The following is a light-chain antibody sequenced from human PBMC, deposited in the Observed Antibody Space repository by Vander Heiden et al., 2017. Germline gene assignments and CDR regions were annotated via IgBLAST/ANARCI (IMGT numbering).Light chain of an antibody. V-gene: IGLV2-14*01. Sequence: QSALTQPASVSGSPGHSISISCAETSSDVGGYNYVSLYQQHPGKAPKLMIYDVSNRPSGVSNRFSGSKSGNTASLTISGLQAEDEADYYCSSYTSSSTPVVFGGGTKLTVL. CDR3: SSYTSSSTPVV. CDR2: DVS. J-gene: IGLJ2*01. CDR1: SSDVGGYNY.